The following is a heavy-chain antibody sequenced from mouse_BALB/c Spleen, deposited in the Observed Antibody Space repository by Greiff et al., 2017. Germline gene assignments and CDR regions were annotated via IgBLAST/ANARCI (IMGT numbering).Heavy chain of an antibody. D-gene: IGHD2-3*01. V-gene: IGHV5-9-4*01. CDR2: ISSGGSYT. CDR1: GFTFSSYA. Sequence: EVKVVESGGGLVKPGGSLKLSCAASGFTFSSYAMSWVRQSPEKRLEWVAEISSGGSYTYYPDTVTGRFTISRDNAKNTLYLEMSSLRSEDTAMYYCARVYDGYYPYYFDYWGQGTTLTVSS. J-gene: IGHJ2*01. CDR3: ARVYDGYYPYYFDY.